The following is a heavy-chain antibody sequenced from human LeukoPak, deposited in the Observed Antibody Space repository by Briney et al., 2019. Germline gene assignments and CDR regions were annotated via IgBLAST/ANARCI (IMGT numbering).Heavy chain of an antibody. J-gene: IGHJ4*02. Sequence: GRSLRLSCAASGFTFDDYAMHWVRQAPGKGLEWVSGISWNSGSIGYADSVKGRFTISRDNAKNSLYLQMNSLRAEDTALYYCALHGGFGESYWGQGTLVTVSS. V-gene: IGHV3-9*01. D-gene: IGHD3-10*01. CDR3: ALHGGFGESY. CDR1: GFTFDDYA. CDR2: ISWNSGSI.